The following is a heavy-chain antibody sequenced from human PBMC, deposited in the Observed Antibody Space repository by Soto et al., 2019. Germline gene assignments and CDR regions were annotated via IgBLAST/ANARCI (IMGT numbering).Heavy chain of an antibody. V-gene: IGHV3-66*01. CDR2: IYSGGST. CDR3: ARGLRPSPPWFDY. D-gene: IGHD2-15*01. Sequence: GGSLRLSCAASGFTVSSNYMSWVRQAPGKGLEWVSVIYSGGSTYYADSVKGRFTISRDNSKNTLYLQMNSLRAEDTAVYYCARGLRPSPPWFDYWGQGTLVTVSS. CDR1: GFTVSSNY. J-gene: IGHJ4*02.